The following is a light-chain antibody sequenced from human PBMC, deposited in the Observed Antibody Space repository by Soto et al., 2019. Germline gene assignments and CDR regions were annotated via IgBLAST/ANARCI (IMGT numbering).Light chain of an antibody. J-gene: IGKJ2*01. V-gene: IGKV3-15*01. CDR3: KQYNDWHPYT. CDR2: SAS. Sequence: EVVMTQSPATLSVSPGERATLSCRASQTIGSNLAWNHHKPGQAPRLLIYSASHRATGIPARCSGSGSGTELPLTSNSLQSEDFAVYYCKQYNDWHPYTFSQGTKLEIK. CDR1: QTIGSN.